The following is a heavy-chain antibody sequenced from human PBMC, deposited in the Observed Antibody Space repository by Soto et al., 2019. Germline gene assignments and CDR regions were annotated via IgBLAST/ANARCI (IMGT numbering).Heavy chain of an antibody. V-gene: IGHV1-8*01. CDR2: MNPNSGNT. D-gene: IGHD6-19*01. Sequence: QVQLVQSGAEVKKPGASVKVSCKASENPFTSYNINWVRQATEQGLEWMGWMNPNSGNTGYAQKFQGRVTMTRNTSISTAYMELSSLRSEDTAVYYCARDLGGWYTGGNYWGQGTLVTVSS. CDR1: ENPFTSYN. J-gene: IGHJ4*02. CDR3: ARDLGGWYTGGNY.